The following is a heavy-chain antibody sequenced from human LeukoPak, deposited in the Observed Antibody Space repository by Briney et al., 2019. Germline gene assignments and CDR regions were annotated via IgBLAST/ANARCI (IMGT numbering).Heavy chain of an antibody. J-gene: IGHJ3*02. CDR2: IYHSGST. Sequence: SETLSLTCTVSGYSISSGYYWGWIRQPPGKGLEWIGSIYHSGSTYYNPSLKSRVTISVDTSKNQFSLKLSSVTAADTAVYYCARRRWQQGAFDIWGQGTMVTVSS. CDR1: GYSISSGYY. D-gene: IGHD5-24*01. V-gene: IGHV4-38-2*02. CDR3: ARRRWQQGAFDI.